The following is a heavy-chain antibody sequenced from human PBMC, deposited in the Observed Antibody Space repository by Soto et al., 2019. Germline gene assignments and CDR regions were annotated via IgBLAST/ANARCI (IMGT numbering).Heavy chain of an antibody. D-gene: IGHD3-22*01. CDR1: GGTFSSYA. CDR3: ARAHGGYSSAYLWFDS. V-gene: IGHV1-69*13. J-gene: IGHJ5*01. CDR2: IIPIFGTA. Sequence: SVKVSCKASGGTFSSYAISGVRQAPGQGLEWMGGIIPIFGTANYAQKFQGRVTITADESTSTAYMELSSLRSEYTSVYYCARAHGGYSSAYLWFDSGAQGTRVTVSS.